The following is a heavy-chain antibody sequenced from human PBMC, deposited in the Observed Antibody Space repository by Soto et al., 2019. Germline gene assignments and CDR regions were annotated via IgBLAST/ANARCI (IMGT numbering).Heavy chain of an antibody. J-gene: IGHJ4*02. D-gene: IGHD3-16*01. Sequence: EVQLVESGGGLVQPGGSLRLSCAASGFTFSSYDMHWVRQATGKGLEWVSAIGTAGDTYYPGSVKGRFTISRENAKNSLYLQMNSLRAEDTAVYYCASWGGTSGGFDYWGQGTLVTVSS. CDR3: ASWGGTSGGFDY. CDR2: IGTAGDT. V-gene: IGHV3-13*01. CDR1: GFTFSSYD.